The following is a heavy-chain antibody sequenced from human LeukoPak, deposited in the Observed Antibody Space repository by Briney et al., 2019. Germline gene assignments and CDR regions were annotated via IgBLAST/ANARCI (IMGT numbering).Heavy chain of an antibody. CDR3: ARRRAAAATLGFDY. V-gene: IGHV1-46*01. J-gene: IGHJ4*02. Sequence: GASVKVSCKASGYTFTSYYMHWVRQAPGQGLDWMGIINPSGGNTSYAQKFQGRVTMTRDMSTSTVYMELSSLKSEDTAVYYCARRRAAAATLGFDYWGQGTLVTVSS. CDR2: INPSGGNT. D-gene: IGHD6-13*01. CDR1: GYTFTSYY.